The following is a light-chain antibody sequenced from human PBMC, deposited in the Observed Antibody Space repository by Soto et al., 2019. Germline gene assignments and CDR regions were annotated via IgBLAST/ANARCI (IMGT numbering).Light chain of an antibody. J-gene: IGLJ2*01. CDR2: EVS. CDR1: SNDVGGYNY. V-gene: IGLV2-8*01. Sequence: QSVLTQPPSASGSPGQSVTISCTGTSNDVGGYNYVSWYQQHPGKAPKLMIHEVSKRHSGVPDRFSGSKSGNTASLTVSGLLTEDEADYYCSSYGGANTVVFGGGTQLTVL. CDR3: SSYGGANTVV.